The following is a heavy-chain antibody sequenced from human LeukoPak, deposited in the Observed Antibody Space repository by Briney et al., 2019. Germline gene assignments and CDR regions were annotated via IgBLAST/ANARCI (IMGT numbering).Heavy chain of an antibody. V-gene: IGHV7-4-1*02. CDR1: GLTFGTYT. CDR2: INTNTGNP. J-gene: IGHJ4*02. D-gene: IGHD2-2*01. CDR3: AKQGPGHCGSTSCYGVDY. Sequence: GASVKVSCKASGLTFGTYTVTWVRQAPGQGLEWMGWINTNTGNPTYAQGFTGRFVFSLDTSVSTAYLQISSLKAEDTAVYFCAKQGPGHCGSTSCYGVDYWGQGTLVTVSS.